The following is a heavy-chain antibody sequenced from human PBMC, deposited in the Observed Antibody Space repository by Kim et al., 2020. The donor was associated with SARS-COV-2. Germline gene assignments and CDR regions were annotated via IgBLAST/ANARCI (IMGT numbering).Heavy chain of an antibody. V-gene: IGHV4-59*13. CDR3: ARGIRDDFWSGYYRSYYYG. CDR1: GGSISSYY. Sequence: SETLSLTCTVSGGSISSYYWSWIRQPPGKGLEWIGYIYYSGSTNYNPSLKSRVTISVDTSKNQFSLKLSSVTAADTAVYYCARGIRDDFWSGYYRSYYYG. CDR2: IYYSGST. D-gene: IGHD3-3*01. J-gene: IGHJ6*01.